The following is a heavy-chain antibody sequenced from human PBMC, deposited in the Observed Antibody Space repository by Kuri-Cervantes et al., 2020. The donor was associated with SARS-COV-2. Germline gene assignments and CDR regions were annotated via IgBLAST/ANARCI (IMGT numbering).Heavy chain of an antibody. CDR2: INHSGST. D-gene: IGHD4-23*01. J-gene: IGHJ4*02. CDR1: GGSFSGYY. CDR3: ARVKSVVTPDIDY. V-gene: IGHV4-34*01. Sequence: SETLSLTCAVYGGSFSGYYWSWIRQPPGKGLEWIGEINHSGSTNYNPSLKSRVTISVDTSKNQFSLKLSSVTAADMAVYCCARVKSVVTPDIDYWGQGTLVTVSS.